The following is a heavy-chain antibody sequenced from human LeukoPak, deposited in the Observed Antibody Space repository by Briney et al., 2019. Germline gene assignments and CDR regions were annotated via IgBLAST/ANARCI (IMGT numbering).Heavy chain of an antibody. V-gene: IGHV3-13*01. J-gene: IGHJ4*02. D-gene: IGHD3-10*01. Sequence: GGSLRLSCAASGFTFSSYDMHWVRQATGKGLEWVSAIGTAGDTYYPGSVKGRFTISRENAKNSLYLQMNSQRAGDTAVYYCARGYGSGSYHPYYFDYWGQGTLVTVSP. CDR2: IGTAGDT. CDR3: ARGYGSGSYHPYYFDY. CDR1: GFTFSSYD.